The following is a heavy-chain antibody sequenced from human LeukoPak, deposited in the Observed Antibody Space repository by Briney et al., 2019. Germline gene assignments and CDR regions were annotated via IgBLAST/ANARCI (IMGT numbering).Heavy chain of an antibody. V-gene: IGHV1-3*01. J-gene: IGHJ6*02. CDR1: GYTFTNYS. D-gene: IGHD2/OR15-2a*01. Sequence: ASVKVSCKASGYTFTNYSIHWVRQAPGQRLGWMGWINAGSGHTRYSQSFQDRFIITRDTSANTVSMEVSGLRSEDSGVYFCARSSELIVPSVRNRFYGMDVWGQGTTVTVSS. CDR3: ARSSELIVPSVRNRFYGMDV. CDR2: INAGSGHT.